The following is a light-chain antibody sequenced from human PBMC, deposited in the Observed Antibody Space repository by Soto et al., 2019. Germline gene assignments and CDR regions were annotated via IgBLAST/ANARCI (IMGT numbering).Light chain of an antibody. Sequence: AIRMTQSPSSLSASPGDRVTITCRASQGISNYLAWYQQKPGKAPKLLIYAASTLDAGVPSRFSGSGSGTDFPLTTSNLQSEDFATYHRQHYYSYPLPFAGGTKVEIK. J-gene: IGKJ4*01. CDR3: QHYYSYPLP. CDR1: QGISNY. V-gene: IGKV1-8*01. CDR2: AAS.